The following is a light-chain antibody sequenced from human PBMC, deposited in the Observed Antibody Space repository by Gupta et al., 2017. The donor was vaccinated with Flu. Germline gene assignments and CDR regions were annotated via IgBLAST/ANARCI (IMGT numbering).Light chain of an antibody. CDR2: WAS. CDR1: QSVLYSSNNNNY. Sequence: GMTQSPDSLAVSLGERATINCKSSQSVLYSSNNNNYLAWYQQKPGQPPKLLIYWASIRESGVPDRFSGSGSGTDFTLTISSLQAEDVAVYYCQQYDSPTYTFGQGTKLEIK. CDR3: QQYDSPTYT. J-gene: IGKJ2*01. V-gene: IGKV4-1*01.